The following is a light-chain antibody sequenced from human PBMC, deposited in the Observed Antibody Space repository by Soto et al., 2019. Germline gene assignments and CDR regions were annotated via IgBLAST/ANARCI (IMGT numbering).Light chain of an antibody. CDR3: QQLNSYPPA. Sequence: IQLTQSPSFLSASVGDRVTITCRASQGISTYLAWYQQKPGKAPKLLIYAASTLHSGVPSRFSGSGSGTDFTLTISSLQPEDFATYYCQQLNSYPPAFGQGTKVEIK. J-gene: IGKJ1*01. CDR2: AAS. CDR1: QGISTY. V-gene: IGKV1-9*01.